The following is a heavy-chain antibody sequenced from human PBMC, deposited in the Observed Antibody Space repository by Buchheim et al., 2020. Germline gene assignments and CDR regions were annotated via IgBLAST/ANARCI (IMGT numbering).Heavy chain of an antibody. D-gene: IGHD3-10*01. J-gene: IGHJ2*01. V-gene: IGHV4-59*01. CDR3: ARSSEGWYFDL. Sequence: QVQLQESGPGLVKPSETLSLTCTVSGGSISSYYWSWIRQPPGKGLEWIGYIYYSGSTNYNPSLKSRVTISVDTSKNQFSLKLSSVTAADTAVYYCARSSEGWYFDLWGRGSL. CDR2: IYYSGST. CDR1: GGSISSYY.